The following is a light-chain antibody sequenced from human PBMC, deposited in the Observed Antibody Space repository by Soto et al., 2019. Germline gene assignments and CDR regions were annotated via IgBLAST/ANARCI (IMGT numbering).Light chain of an antibody. CDR1: SSDVGGYNY. V-gene: IGLV2-14*01. Sequence: QSALTQPASVSGSPGQSITISCTGTSSDVGGYNYVSWYQQHPGKDPKLMIYDVSNRPSGVSNRVSGAKSGNTASLTISGLQAEDEADYYCSSYTSSSTLYVVFGGGTKLTVL. J-gene: IGLJ2*01. CDR2: DVS. CDR3: SSYTSSSTLYVV.